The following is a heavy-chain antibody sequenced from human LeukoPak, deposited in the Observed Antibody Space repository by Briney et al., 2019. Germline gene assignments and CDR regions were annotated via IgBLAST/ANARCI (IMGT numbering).Heavy chain of an antibody. CDR3: ARDRGSSSSDRYYYYYMDV. J-gene: IGHJ6*03. V-gene: IGHV1-69*06. Sequence: SVKVSCKASGGTCSSYAISWVRQAPGQGLEWMGGIIPIFGTANYAQKFQGRVTITADKSTSTAYMELSSLRSEDTAVYYCARDRGSSSSDRYYYYYMDVWGKGTTVTVSS. D-gene: IGHD6-6*01. CDR2: IIPIFGTA. CDR1: GGTCSSYA.